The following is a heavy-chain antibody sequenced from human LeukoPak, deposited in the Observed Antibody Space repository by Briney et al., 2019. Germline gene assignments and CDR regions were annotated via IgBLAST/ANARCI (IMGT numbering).Heavy chain of an antibody. V-gene: IGHV3-48*01. CDR1: GFTFSNYS. J-gene: IGHJ4*02. Sequence: PGGSLRLSCAASGFTFSNYSMTWVRQAPGKGLEWVSYISSRSITIYYADSVKGRFTVSRDKAKNSLYLQMNSLRAEDTAVYYCARDAYYYDSSGYYLPAGADYWGQGTPVTVSS. CDR2: ISSRSITI. CDR3: ARDAYYYDSSGYYLPAGADY. D-gene: IGHD3-22*01.